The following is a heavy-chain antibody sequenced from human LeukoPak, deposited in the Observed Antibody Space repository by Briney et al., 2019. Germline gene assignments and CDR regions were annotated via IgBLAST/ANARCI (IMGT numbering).Heavy chain of an antibody. V-gene: IGHV4-30-2*01. J-gene: IGHJ4*02. D-gene: IGHD3-10*01. CDR1: GGSISSGGYS. CDR2: IYHSGST. Sequence: SETLSLTCAVSGGSISSGGYSGSWIRQPPGKGLEWIGYIYHSGSTYYNPSLKSRVTISVDRSKNQFSMKLSSVSAADTAVYYCARGGGSGRGYFDYWGKGTLVTVSS. CDR3: ARGGGSGRGYFDY.